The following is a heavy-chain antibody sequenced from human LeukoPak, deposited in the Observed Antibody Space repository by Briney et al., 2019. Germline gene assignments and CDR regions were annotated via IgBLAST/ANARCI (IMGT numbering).Heavy chain of an antibody. CDR2: IKRKTDGGTA. D-gene: IGHD3-10*01. Sequence: GGSLRLSCAASGFTFSNAWMSWVRQAPGKGLEWVGRIKRKTDGGTADYAAPVRDRFTISRDDSKNTLFLQMNSLKTEDTAVYYCAASYFVSGSYWTFDYWGQGNLVTVSS. CDR1: GFTFSNAW. V-gene: IGHV3-15*01. CDR3: AASYFVSGSYWTFDY. J-gene: IGHJ4*02.